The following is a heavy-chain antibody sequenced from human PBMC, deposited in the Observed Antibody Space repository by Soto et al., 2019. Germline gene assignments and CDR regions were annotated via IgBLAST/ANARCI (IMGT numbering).Heavy chain of an antibody. V-gene: IGHV1-18*04. CDR1: GYTFTSYG. CDR3: ARDRPQYYYDSSGYKVDI. Sequence: QVQLVQSGAEVKKPGASVKVSCKASGYTFTSYGISWVRQAPGQGLEWMGWISAYNGNTNYAQKLQGRFTMTTDTATSTAYMELRSLRSDDTAVYYCARDRPQYYYDSSGYKVDIWGQGTMVTVSS. CDR2: ISAYNGNT. D-gene: IGHD3-22*01. J-gene: IGHJ3*02.